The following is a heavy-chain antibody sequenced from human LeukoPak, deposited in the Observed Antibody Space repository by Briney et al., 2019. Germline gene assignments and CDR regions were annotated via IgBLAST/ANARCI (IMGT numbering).Heavy chain of an antibody. CDR2: IYTSGSI. CDR1: GGSISSGSYY. Sequence: SETLSLTCTVSGGSISSGSYYWSWIRQPAGKGLEYIGHIYTSGSINYNPSLKSRVTISVDTSKNQFSLKLRSVTAADTAVYYCAKMTIHGDSVLWGQGSLVTVSS. D-gene: IGHD2-21*02. CDR3: AKMTIHGDSVL. V-gene: IGHV4-61*09. J-gene: IGHJ4*02.